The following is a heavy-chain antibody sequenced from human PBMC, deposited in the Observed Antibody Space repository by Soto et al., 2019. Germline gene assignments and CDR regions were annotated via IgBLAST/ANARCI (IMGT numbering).Heavy chain of an antibody. Sequence: SETLSLTCTVSGGSISSSSYYWGWIRQPPGKGLERFGCFYFIGSTYYNPSLKSRVTISVDSSKYLFSLKLSSVTAADTAVYYFARLLFIVVVPASTPAAVWFDPWGQGTLVTVSS. J-gene: IGHJ5*02. CDR1: GGSISSSSYY. D-gene: IGHD2-2*01. CDR2: FYFIGST. V-gene: IGHV4-39*01. CDR3: ARLLFIVVVPASTPAAVWFDP.